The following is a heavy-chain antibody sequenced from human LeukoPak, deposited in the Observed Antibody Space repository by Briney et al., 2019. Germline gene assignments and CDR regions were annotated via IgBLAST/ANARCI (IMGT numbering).Heavy chain of an antibody. CDR1: GGSSTGYY. D-gene: IGHD2-2*02. Sequence: SETLSLTCAVSGGSSTGYYWSWIRQPPGKGLEWIGEINHSGGTNYNPSLNSRVTISVDTSKNQFSLKLSSVPAADTAVYYCAIGGGLYCSSTSCYTPLRYWGQGTLVTVSS. J-gene: IGHJ4*02. V-gene: IGHV4-34*01. CDR2: INHSGGT. CDR3: AIGGGLYCSSTSCYTPLRY.